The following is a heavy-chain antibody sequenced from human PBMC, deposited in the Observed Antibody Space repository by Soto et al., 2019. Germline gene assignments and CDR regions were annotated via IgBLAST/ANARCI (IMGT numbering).Heavy chain of an antibody. D-gene: IGHD2-2*01. CDR2: IYSGGST. J-gene: IGHJ4*02. Sequence: PGGSLRLSCAASGFTVSSNYMSWVRQAPGKGLEWVSVIYSGGSTYYADSVKGRFTISRDNSKNTLYLQMNSLRAEDTAVYYCARSPRVVPAAMPLDYWGQGTLVTVSS. CDR3: ARSPRVVPAAMPLDY. V-gene: IGHV3-66*01. CDR1: GFTVSSNY.